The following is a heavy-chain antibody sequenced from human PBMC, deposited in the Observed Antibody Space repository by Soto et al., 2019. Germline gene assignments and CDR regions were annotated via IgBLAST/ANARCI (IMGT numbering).Heavy chain of an antibody. J-gene: IGHJ4*02. CDR3: AKAGGAAGTVDYFDY. D-gene: IGHD6-13*01. Sequence: GGSLRLSCAASGFTFSSYAMSWVRQAPGKGLEWVSAISGSGGSTYYADSVKGRFTISRDNSKNTLYLQMNSLRAEDTAVYYCAKAGGAAGTVDYFDYWGQGTLVTVSS. CDR2: ISGSGGST. CDR1: GFTFSSYA. V-gene: IGHV3-23*01.